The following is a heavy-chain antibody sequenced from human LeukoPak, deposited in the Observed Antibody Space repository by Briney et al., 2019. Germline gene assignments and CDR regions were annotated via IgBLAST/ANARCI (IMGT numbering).Heavy chain of an antibody. V-gene: IGHV3-7*03. CDR1: GFTFSSYA. CDR2: IKQEGSEI. Sequence: GGSLRLSCAASGFTFSSYAMSWVRQAPGKGLEWVANIKQEGSEIYYVDSVKGRFTISRDNAKNSLYLQMNSLRAEDTAVYYCAGARFDPWGQGTLVTVSS. J-gene: IGHJ5*02. CDR3: AGARFDP.